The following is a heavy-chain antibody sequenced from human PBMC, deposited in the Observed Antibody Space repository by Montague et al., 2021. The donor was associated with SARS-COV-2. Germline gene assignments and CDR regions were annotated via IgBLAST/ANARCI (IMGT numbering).Heavy chain of an antibody. D-gene: IGHD6-19*01. CDR3: AKALYSGGFFFESGSDF. V-gene: IGHV3-23*01. CDR1: GFTFGDYA. J-gene: IGHJ4*02. Sequence: SLRLSCSASGFTFGDYAINWVRQAPGKGLEWVASISGDGATAYYXESVLGRFAISRDNSKNTVLLQMDSLRVKDAAVYYCAKALYSGGFFFESGSDFWGQGTLVTVPS. CDR2: ISGDGATA.